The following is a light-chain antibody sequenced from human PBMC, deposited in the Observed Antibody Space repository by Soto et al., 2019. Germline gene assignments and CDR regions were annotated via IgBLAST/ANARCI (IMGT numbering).Light chain of an antibody. V-gene: IGKV3-20*01. CDR1: QGVASRS. J-gene: IGKJ1*01. CDR3: QQYGISLRT. Sequence: EIVLTQSPGTLSLSPGERATLSCRASQGVASRSLAWCQQKPGQAPRLLIYDASTRATGIPDRFSGSGSGTDFTLTISRLEPEDFAVYYCQQYGISLRTFGQGTKVEIK. CDR2: DAS.